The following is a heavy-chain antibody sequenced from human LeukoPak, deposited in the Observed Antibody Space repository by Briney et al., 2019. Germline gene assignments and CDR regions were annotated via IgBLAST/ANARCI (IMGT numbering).Heavy chain of an antibody. CDR1: GYTFTSYY. CDR2: INPSGGST. V-gene: IGHV1-46*01. Sequence: GASVKVSCKASGYTFTSYYMHWVRQAPGQGLEWMGIINPSGGSTSYAQKFQGRVTMTRDTSTSTVYMELSSLRSEDTAVYYCARDRIDGYAGYYYYGMDVWGQGTTVTVSS. J-gene: IGHJ6*02. CDR3: ARDRIDGYAGYYYYGMDV. D-gene: IGHD5-24*01.